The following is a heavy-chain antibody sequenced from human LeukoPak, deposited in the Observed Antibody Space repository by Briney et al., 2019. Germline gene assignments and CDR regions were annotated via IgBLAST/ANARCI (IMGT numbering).Heavy chain of an antibody. J-gene: IGHJ6*03. CDR3: ARVAAAGAYYMDV. Sequence: GGSLRLSCAASGFTFSSYSMNWVRQAPGKGLEWVSSISSSSSYIYYADSVKGRFTISRDNAKNSLYLQMNSLRAEDTAVYYCARVAAAGAYYMDVWGKGTTVTVSS. D-gene: IGHD6-13*01. CDR2: ISSSSSYI. CDR1: GFTFSSYS. V-gene: IGHV3-21*01.